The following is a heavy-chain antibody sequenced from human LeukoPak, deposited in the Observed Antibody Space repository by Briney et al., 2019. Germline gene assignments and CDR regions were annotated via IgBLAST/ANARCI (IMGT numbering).Heavy chain of an antibody. CDR1: GFAFSSYA. CDR2: ISGSGGST. CDR3: AKGSEINYGAYMDV. J-gene: IGHJ6*03. Sequence: GGSLRLSCAASGFAFSSYAMSWVRQAPGKGLEWVSAISGSGGSTYYADSVKGRFTISRDNSKNTLYLQMNSLRAEDTAVYYCAKGSEINYGAYMDVWGKGTTVTVSS. D-gene: IGHD4-11*01. V-gene: IGHV3-23*01.